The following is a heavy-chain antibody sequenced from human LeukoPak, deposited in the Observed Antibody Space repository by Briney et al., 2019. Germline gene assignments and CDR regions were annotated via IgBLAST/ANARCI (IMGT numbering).Heavy chain of an antibody. V-gene: IGHV3-43*02. CDR1: GFTFHGYA. CDR2: ITGDGSNT. J-gene: IGHJ4*02. Sequence: GGSLTLSCAASGFTFHGYAMHWVRQAPGKGLAWVSLITGDGSNTYYTASVKGRFTISGDNSKNSLYLQMNSLRPEDTGLYYCAKGASGTNGARAFGYWGQGTLVT. D-gene: IGHD3-10*01. CDR3: AKGASGTNGARAFGY.